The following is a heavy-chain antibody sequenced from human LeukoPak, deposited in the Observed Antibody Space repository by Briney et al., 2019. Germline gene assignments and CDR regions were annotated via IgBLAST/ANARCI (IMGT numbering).Heavy chain of an antibody. J-gene: IGHJ4*02. Sequence: GGSLRLSCAASGFTFSSYWMSWVRQAPGKGLEWISGISGSGASTYYADSVKGRFTISRVDSRNTLYLQMNSLRGDDTAVYYCAKDVGKWESLHFFDYWGQGTLVTVSS. CDR1: GFTFSSYW. CDR2: ISGSGAST. V-gene: IGHV3-23*01. CDR3: AKDVGKWESLHFFDY. D-gene: IGHD1-26*01.